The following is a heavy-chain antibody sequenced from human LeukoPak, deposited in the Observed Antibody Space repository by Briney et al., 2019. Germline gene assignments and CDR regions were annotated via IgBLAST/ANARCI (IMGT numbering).Heavy chain of an antibody. J-gene: IGHJ6*03. CDR2: TIPIFGTA. CDR1: GGTFSSYA. V-gene: IGHV1-69*05. Sequence: SVKVSCKASGGTFSSYAISWVRQAPGQGLEWMGGTIPIFGTANYAQKFQGRVTITTDESTSTAYMELSSLRSEDTAVYYCARTGAYYRYYYMDVWGKGTTVTVSS. D-gene: IGHD3-16*02. CDR3: ARTGAYYRYYYMDV.